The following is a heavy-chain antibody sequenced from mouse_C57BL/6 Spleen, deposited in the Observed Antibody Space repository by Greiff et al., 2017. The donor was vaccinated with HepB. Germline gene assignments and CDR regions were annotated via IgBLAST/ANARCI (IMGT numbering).Heavy chain of an antibody. CDR3: ARLTTVVATDDY. CDR1: GYTFTSYW. V-gene: IGHV1-52*01. CDR2: IDPSDSET. J-gene: IGHJ2*01. Sequence: QVQLQQPGAELVRPGSSVKLSCKASGYTFTSYWMHWVKQRPIQGLEWIGNIDPSDSETHYNQKFKDKATLTVDKSSSTAYMQLSSLTSEDSAVYYCARLTTVVATDDYWGQGTTLTVSS. D-gene: IGHD1-1*01.